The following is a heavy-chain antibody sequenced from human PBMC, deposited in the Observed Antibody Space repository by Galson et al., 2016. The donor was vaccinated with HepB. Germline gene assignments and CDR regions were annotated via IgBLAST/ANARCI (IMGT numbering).Heavy chain of an antibody. CDR3: AKDSGDWRGYFDS. Sequence: SLRLSCAASGFIFSGYAMTWVRQAPGKRLEWVSTIISRGSGSSTYYADSIKGRFTIPRDDAKNRLYLQMNSLTTEDTAVYYCAKDSGDWRGYFDSWGQGTLVTVSS. J-gene: IGHJ5*01. V-gene: IGHV3-23*01. CDR1: GFIFSGYA. D-gene: IGHD3-10*01. CDR2: IISRGSGSST.